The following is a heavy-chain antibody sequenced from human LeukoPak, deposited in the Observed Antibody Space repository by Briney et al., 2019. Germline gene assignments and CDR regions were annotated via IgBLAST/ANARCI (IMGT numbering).Heavy chain of an antibody. CDR1: GFTFRNYA. D-gene: IGHD1/OR15-1a*01. V-gene: IGHV3-23*01. J-gene: IGHJ4*02. CDR3: ARDFRLGGTTGWIN. CDR2: ISGGGHDR. Sequence: GGSLRVSCEASGFTFRNYAMTWTRQSPGKGLEWVSGISGGGHDRYYADSVKGRFIISRDNSRGTVSLQMDSLRVDDTAFYFCARDFRLGGTTGWINWGQGTLVVVSS.